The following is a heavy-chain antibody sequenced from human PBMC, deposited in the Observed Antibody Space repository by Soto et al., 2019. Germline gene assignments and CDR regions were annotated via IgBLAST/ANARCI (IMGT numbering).Heavy chain of an antibody. CDR3: ARVLTDGETFDY. D-gene: IGHD2-8*02. CDR1: GGSISSYY. V-gene: IGHV4-59*12. J-gene: IGHJ4*02. CDR2: IYYSGST. Sequence: SETLSLTCTVSGGSISSYYWSWIRQPPGKGLEWIGYIYYSGSTNYNPSLKSRVTMSVDTSKNQFSLKLSSVTAADTAVYYCARVLTDGETFDYWGQGTLVTVSS.